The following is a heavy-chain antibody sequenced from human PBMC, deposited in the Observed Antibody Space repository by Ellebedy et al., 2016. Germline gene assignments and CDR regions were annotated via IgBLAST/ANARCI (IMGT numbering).Heavy chain of an antibody. CDR1: GFTFGDFA. D-gene: IGHD3-16*01. V-gene: IGHV3-23*01. CDR2: ISGNGGST. J-gene: IGHJ6*03. CDR3: AKVESTGTPGGYMDV. Sequence: GESLKISXTASGFTFGDFAINWFRQAPGKGLEWVSGISGNGGSTHYADSVKGRLTISRDNSRNTLYLQMNRLRAEDTAVYYCAKVESTGTPGGYMDVWGRGTTVTVSS.